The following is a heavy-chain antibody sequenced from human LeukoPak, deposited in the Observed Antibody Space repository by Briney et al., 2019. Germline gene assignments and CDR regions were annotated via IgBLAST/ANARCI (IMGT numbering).Heavy chain of an antibody. V-gene: IGHV3-23*01. CDR2: ISGSGRST. D-gene: IGHD3-10*01. CDR1: GFTFSSYG. Sequence: QAGGSLRLSCAASGFTFSSYGMSWVRQAPGKGLEWVSTISGSGRSTYYADSVKGRFTISRDNSKNTLYLQVNSLRAEDTAVYYCARGGGWFGELSAGYMDVWGKGTTVTVSS. J-gene: IGHJ6*03. CDR3: ARGGGWFGELSAGYMDV.